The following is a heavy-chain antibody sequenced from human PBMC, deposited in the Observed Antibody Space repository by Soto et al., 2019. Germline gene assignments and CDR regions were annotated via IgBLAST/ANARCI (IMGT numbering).Heavy chain of an antibody. CDR1: GGSISSYY. CDR3: ARANAGSGCXYARYGGNYCYYFGIDV. Sequence: SGSLSLTCTVSGGSISSYYRRWIRQPPGKGLEWIGYIYYSGRTNYNPSLKSRVTISVDTSKNQFSLKLSSVTAADTAVYYCARANAGSGCXYARYGGNYCYYFGIDVWGQGTTVTVSS. V-gene: IGHV4-59*12. D-gene: IGHD3-10*01. CDR2: IYYSGRT. J-gene: IGHJ6*01.